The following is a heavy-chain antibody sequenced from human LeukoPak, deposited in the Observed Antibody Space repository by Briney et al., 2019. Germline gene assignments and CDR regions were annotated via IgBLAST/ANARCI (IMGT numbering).Heavy chain of an antibody. J-gene: IGHJ4*02. CDR3: ARDNSLAAAGTGRGDY. D-gene: IGHD6-13*01. Sequence: GGSLRLSCAASGFTFSSYWMSWVRQAPGKGLEWVANIKQDGSEKYYVDSVKGRFTISRDNAKNSLYLQMNSLRAEDTAVYYCARDNSLAAAGTGRGDYWGQGTLVTVSS. CDR1: GFTFSSYW. CDR2: IKQDGSEK. V-gene: IGHV3-7*01.